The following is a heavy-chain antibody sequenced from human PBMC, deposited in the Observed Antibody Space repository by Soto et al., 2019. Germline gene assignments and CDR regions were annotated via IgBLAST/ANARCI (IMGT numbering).Heavy chain of an antibody. CDR3: ARADPRHYYMDV. CDR2: VNPGSGYK. V-gene: IGHV1-8*01. CDR1: GYVFPSYD. J-gene: IGHJ6*03. Sequence: QVQLVQSGAEVKKPGASVRVSCKASGYVFPSYDITWVRQAPGHGLEWMGWVNPGSGYKGYAQNFQGRVTLTRNMSISTVYMELSSLRSEDTAVYYCARADPRHYYMDVWGKGTTVPSP.